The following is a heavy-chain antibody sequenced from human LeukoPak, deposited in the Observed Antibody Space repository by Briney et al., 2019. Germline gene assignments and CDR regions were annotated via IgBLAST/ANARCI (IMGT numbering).Heavy chain of an antibody. Sequence: GGSLRLSCAASGFTFSSYAMSWVRQAPGMRLEWVSAISGSGGSTYYADSVKGRFTISRDNSKNTLYLQMNSLRAEDTAVYYCAKVRSIAAAEAIDYWGQGTLVTVSS. V-gene: IGHV3-23*01. CDR2: ISGSGGST. J-gene: IGHJ4*02. CDR1: GFTFSSYA. CDR3: AKVRSIAAAEAIDY. D-gene: IGHD6-13*01.